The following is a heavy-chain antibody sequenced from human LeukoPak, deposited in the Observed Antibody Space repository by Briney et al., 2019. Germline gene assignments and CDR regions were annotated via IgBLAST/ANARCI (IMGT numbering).Heavy chain of an antibody. CDR1: GFTLSSHG. CDR2: ISSDGGKK. Sequence: GKSLRLSRVVSGFTLSSHGMHWVRQAPGKGLEWVAVISSDGGKKSYADSVKGRFTISRDNSKNTLYLQMDSLRVEDTAIYYCARDRAWDYLDSWDQGPLVTVSS. V-gene: IGHV3-30*03. J-gene: IGHJ4*02. D-gene: IGHD1-26*01. CDR3: ARDRAWDYLDS.